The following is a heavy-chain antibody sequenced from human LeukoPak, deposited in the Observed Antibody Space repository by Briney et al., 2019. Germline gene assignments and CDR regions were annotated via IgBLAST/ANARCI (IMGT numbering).Heavy chain of an antibody. CDR3: AFYYDSSGNAFDI. D-gene: IGHD3-22*01. CDR1: GFTFSSYG. CDR2: ISYDGSNK. V-gene: IGHV3-30*03. J-gene: IGHJ3*02. Sequence: GGSLRLSCAASGFTFSSYGMHWVRQAPGKGLEWVAVISYDGSNKYYADSVKGRFTISRDNAKNSLYLQMNSLRAEDTAVYYCAFYYDSSGNAFDIWGQGTMVTVSS.